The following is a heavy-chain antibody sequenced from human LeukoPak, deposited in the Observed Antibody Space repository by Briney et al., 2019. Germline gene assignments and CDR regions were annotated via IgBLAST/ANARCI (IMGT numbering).Heavy chain of an antibody. J-gene: IGHJ4*02. Sequence: SETLSLTCTVSGGSISSYYWSWIRQPPGKGLEWIGYIYYSGSTNYNPSPKSRVTISVDTSKNQFSLKLTSVTAADTAVYYCARDSPPAYCSGGSCYFDYWGQGILVTVSS. CDR2: IYYSGST. CDR3: ARDSPPAYCSGGSCYFDY. CDR1: GGSISSYY. V-gene: IGHV4-59*12. D-gene: IGHD2-15*01.